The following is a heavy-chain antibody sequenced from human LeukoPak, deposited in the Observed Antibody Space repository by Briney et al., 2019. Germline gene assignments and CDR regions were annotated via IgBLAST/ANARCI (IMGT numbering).Heavy chain of an antibody. Sequence: SETLSLTCTVSGGSISTSSYYWGRIRQPPGKGLEWIGSIYYSGSTYYNPSLKSRVTISVDTSKNQFSLKTRSVTAADTVVYYCARHVHSTPMIVVVITPPYLPDFDVWGRGTLVTVSS. V-gene: IGHV4-39*01. CDR2: IYYSGST. CDR1: GGSISTSSYY. CDR3: ARHVHSTPMIVVVITPPYLPDFDV. D-gene: IGHD3-22*01. J-gene: IGHJ2*01.